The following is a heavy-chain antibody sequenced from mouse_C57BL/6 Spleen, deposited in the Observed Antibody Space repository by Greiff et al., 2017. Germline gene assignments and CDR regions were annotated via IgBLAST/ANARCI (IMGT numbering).Heavy chain of an antibody. CDR3: AREGITTVVGDD. CDR1: GYTFTSYW. V-gene: IGHV1-69*01. J-gene: IGHJ2*01. Sequence: QVQLQQPGAELVMPGASVKLSCKASGYTFTSYWMHWVKQRPGQGLEWIGEIDPSDSYTNYNQKFKGKSTLTVDKSSSTAYMQLSSLTSEDSAVYYCAREGITTVVGDDWGQGTTLTVSS. D-gene: IGHD1-1*01. CDR2: IDPSDSYT.